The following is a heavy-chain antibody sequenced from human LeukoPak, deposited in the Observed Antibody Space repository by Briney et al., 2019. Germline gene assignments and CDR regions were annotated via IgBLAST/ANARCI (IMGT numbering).Heavy chain of an antibody. CDR3: ARECCPRYSYGY. V-gene: IGHV1-2*06. CDR2: INPNSGGT. J-gene: IGHJ4*02. D-gene: IGHD5-18*01. Sequence: GASVKVSCKASGYTFTGYYMHWVRQAPGQGLEWMGRINPNSGGTNYAQKFQGRVTMTRDTSISTAYMELSRLRSDDTAVYYCARECCPRYSYGYWGQGTLVAVSS. CDR1: GYTFTGYY.